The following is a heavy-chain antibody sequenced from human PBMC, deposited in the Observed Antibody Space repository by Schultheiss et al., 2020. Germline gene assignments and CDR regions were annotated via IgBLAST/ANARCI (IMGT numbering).Heavy chain of an antibody. V-gene: IGHV4-4*02. Sequence: SETLSLTCAVSGGSISSSNWWSWVRQPPGKGLEWIGEVLHSGSTNYSPSLKSRVTISVHKSQNQFSLRLSSVTAADTAVYYCARGRVVVAARQAYYYGMDVWGQGTTVTVSS. CDR3: ARGRVVVAARQAYYYGMDV. CDR1: GGSISSSNW. D-gene: IGHD2-15*01. J-gene: IGHJ6*02. CDR2: VLHSGST.